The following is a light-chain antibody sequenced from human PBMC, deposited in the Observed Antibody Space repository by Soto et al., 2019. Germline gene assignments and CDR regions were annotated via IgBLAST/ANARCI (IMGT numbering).Light chain of an antibody. J-gene: IGKJ2*01. Sequence: EIVLTQSPATLSVSPGERATLSCRASQSVSSSLAWYQQKPEQAPRLLIYGASTRATGVPARFSGSGSGTEFTLTISSLQYEDFAVYYCQQYNNWPPGTFGQGTKLEVK. V-gene: IGKV3-15*01. CDR2: GAS. CDR1: QSVSSS. CDR3: QQYNNWPPGT.